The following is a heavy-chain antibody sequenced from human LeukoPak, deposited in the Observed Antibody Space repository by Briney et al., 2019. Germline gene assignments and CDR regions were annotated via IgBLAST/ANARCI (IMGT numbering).Heavy chain of an antibody. CDR2: INHSGST. V-gene: IGHV4-34*01. J-gene: IGHJ5*02. Sequence: SETLSLTCAVYGGSFSGYYWSWIRQPPGKGLEWIGEINHSGSTNYNPSLKSRVTLSVDTSKNQLSLKVISVTAADTAVYYCARVRVPKSWFDPWGQGTLVTVSS. CDR3: ARVRVPKSWFDP. CDR1: GGSFSGYY.